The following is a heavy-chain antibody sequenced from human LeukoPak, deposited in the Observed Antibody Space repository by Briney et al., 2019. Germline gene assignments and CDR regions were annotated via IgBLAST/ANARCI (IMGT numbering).Heavy chain of an antibody. V-gene: IGHV3-23*01. Sequence: PGGSLRLSCAASGFTFSNYAMSWVRQAPGKGLEWVSTLSGTGGSTYYADSVKGRFTISRDNSKNTLYLQVSSLRAEDTAVYYCVRVYHDGSFESGNWFDPWGQGTLVTVSS. CDR3: VRVYHDGSFESGNWFDP. CDR2: LSGTGGST. CDR1: GFTFSNYA. J-gene: IGHJ5*02. D-gene: IGHD3-22*01.